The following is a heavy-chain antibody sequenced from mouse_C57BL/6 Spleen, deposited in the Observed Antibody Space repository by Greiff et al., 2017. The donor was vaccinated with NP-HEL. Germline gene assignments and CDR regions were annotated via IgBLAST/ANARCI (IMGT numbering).Heavy chain of an antibody. CDR2: IDPENGDT. CDR3: TTGRYLYFDY. CDR1: GFNIKDDY. J-gene: IGHJ2*01. V-gene: IGHV14-4*01. D-gene: IGHD2-12*01. Sequence: EVQLQQSGAELVRPGASVKLSCTASGFNIKDDYMHWVKQRPEQGLEWIGWIDPENGDTEYASKFQGKATITADTSSNTAYLQLSSLTSEDTAVYYCTTGRYLYFDYWGQGTTLTVSS.